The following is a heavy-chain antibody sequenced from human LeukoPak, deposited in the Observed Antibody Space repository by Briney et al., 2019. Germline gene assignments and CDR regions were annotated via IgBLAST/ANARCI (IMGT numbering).Heavy chain of an antibody. CDR1: GFTFNSYA. V-gene: IGHV3-23*01. CDR2: ISCSGGST. J-gene: IGHJ4*02. CDR3: AGYNCSSTTCYTGGFDY. D-gene: IGHD2-2*02. Sequence: PGGSLRLSCAASGFTFNSYAMSWVRQAPGKGLEWVSAISCSGGSTYYADSVKGRFTISRDSSKNTLYSQMNSLTAEDTAVYYCAGYNCSSTTCYTGGFDYWGQGTLVTVSS.